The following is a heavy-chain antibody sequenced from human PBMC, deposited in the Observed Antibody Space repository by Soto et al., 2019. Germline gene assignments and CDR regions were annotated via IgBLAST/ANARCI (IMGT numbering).Heavy chain of an antibody. J-gene: IGHJ4*02. V-gene: IGHV3-23*01. Sequence: WGTLSLSCTTSGFSFSSFAITCFRHSPLKWLEWVATIGGSDGRTYYADSVKGRFSISRDTSRNTLYLPMNSLRADDTAIYYCAKWSYLDYWGQGTRVTVSS. CDR2: IGGSDGRT. D-gene: IGHD3-3*01. CDR1: GFSFSSFA. CDR3: AKWSYLDY.